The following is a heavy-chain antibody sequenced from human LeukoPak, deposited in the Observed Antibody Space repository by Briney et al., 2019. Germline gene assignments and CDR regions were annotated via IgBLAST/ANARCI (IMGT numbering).Heavy chain of an antibody. J-gene: IGHJ6*02. CDR2: ISSSSSYI. CDR1: GFTFSSYS. CDR3: ARDHPSSGMDV. Sequence: PGGSLRLSCAASGFTFSSYSMNWVRQAPGKGLEWVSSISSSSSYIYYVDSVKGRFTISRDNAKNSLYLQMNSLRAEDTAVYYCARDHPSSGMDVWGQGTTVTVSS. V-gene: IGHV3-21*01.